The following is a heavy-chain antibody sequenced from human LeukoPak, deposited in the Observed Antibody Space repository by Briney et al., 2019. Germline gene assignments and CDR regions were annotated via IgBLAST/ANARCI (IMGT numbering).Heavy chain of an antibody. CDR3: AKDFWSGYYPNC. J-gene: IGHJ4*02. V-gene: IGHV3-23*01. Sequence: GGSLRLSCAASGFTFSSYAMSWVRQAPGKGLEWVSGSGSGGSTYSADSVKGRFTISRDNSKNTLYLQMNSLRAEDTAVYYCAKDFWSGYYPNCWGQGTLVTVSS. D-gene: IGHD3-3*01. CDR2: SGSGGST. CDR1: GFTFSSYA.